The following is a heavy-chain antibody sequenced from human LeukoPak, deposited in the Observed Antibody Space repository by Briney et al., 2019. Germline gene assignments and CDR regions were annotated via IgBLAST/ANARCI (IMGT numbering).Heavy chain of an antibody. CDR1: GYTFTSYA. V-gene: IGHV1-3*01. D-gene: IGHD6-13*01. CDR2: INAGNGNT. Sequence: ASVKGSCKASGYTFTSYAMHWVRQAPGQRLEWMGWINAGNGNTKYSQKFQGRVTITRDTSASTAYMELSSLRSEDTAVYYCARSRGSSWWYFDLWGRGTLVTVSS. CDR3: ARSRGSSWWYFDL. J-gene: IGHJ2*01.